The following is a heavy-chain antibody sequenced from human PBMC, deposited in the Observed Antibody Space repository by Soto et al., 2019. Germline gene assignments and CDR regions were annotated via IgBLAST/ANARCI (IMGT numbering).Heavy chain of an antibody. Sequence: GGPLRLSCAASGFTVSSNYMSWVRQAPGKGLEWVSVIYSGGSTYYADSVKGRFTISRDNSKNTLYLQMNSLRAEDTAVYYCAREGDLITETTPYYYSYMAVWGKGPTVTVSS. CDR2: IYSGGST. CDR3: AREGDLITETTPYYYSYMAV. CDR1: GFTVSSNY. J-gene: IGHJ6*03. D-gene: IGHD1-7*01. V-gene: IGHV3-66*01.